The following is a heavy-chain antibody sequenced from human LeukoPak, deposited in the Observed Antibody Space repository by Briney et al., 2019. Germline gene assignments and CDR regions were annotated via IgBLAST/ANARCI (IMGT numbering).Heavy chain of an antibody. CDR1: GFTFSTYS. CDR2: MSSSSYTI. D-gene: IGHD3-9*01. V-gene: IGHV3-48*04. CDR3: ARGGKYDILTGPSDY. J-gene: IGHJ4*02. Sequence: GGSLRLSCAASGFTFSTYSMNWVRQAPGKGLEWVSYMSSSSYTIYYADSVKGRFTISRDNAKNSLYLQMNSLRAEDTAVYYCARGGKYDILTGPSDYWGQGTLVTVSS.